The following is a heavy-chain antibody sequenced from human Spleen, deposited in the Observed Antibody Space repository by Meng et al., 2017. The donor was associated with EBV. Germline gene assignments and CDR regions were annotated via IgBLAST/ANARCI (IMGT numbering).Heavy chain of an antibody. D-gene: IGHD2/OR15-2a*01. V-gene: IGHV4-4*02. J-gene: IGHJ5*02. CDR1: GGSISSGDW. CDR3: ARWRRNSRNYLAGFDP. CDR2: IYHSGRS. Sequence: QGQLEEAGPGLVGPSGTLSLTCAVSGGSISSGDWWSWVRQSPEKGLEWIGEIYHSGRSNYNPSLKSRVTMSVNKSKNQFSLNLSSVTAADTAVYYCARWRRNSRNYLAGFDPWGQGTLVTVSS.